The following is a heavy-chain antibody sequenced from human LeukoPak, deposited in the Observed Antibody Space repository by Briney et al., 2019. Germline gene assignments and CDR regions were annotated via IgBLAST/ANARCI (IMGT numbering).Heavy chain of an antibody. V-gene: IGHV4-30-4*01. J-gene: IGHJ6*02. CDR1: GASINSDDNY. D-gene: IGHD2-15*01. CDR3: ARDRVVASSYYYGMDV. CDR2: VYYSVNT. Sequence: SETLSLTCTVSGASINSDDNYWRWIRQAPGKGLEWIGYVYYSVNTHYNPSLKSRITISVDTSKNQFSLKVTSVTAADTAVYYCARDRVVASSYYYGMDVWGQGTTVTVSS.